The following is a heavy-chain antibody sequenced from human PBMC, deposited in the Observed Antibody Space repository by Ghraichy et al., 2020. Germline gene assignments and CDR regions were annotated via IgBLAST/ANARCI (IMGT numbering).Heavy chain of an antibody. V-gene: IGHV3-23*01. J-gene: IGHJ4*02. Sequence: GSLRLSCAASGFTFSSYAMSWVRQAPGKGLEWVSAISGSGSSTYYADSVKGRFTISRDNSKNTLYLQMNSLRAEDTAVYYCAKGGARVPLRYWGQGTLVTVSS. CDR1: GFTFSSYA. D-gene: IGHD1-26*01. CDR3: AKGGARVPLRY. CDR2: ISGSGSST.